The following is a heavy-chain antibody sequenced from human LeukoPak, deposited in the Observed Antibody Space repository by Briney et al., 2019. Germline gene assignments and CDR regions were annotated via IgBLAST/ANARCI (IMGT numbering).Heavy chain of an antibody. D-gene: IGHD3-22*01. CDR1: GYTFTGYY. CDR2: IIPIFGTA. V-gene: IGHV1-69*13. J-gene: IGHJ4*02. Sequence: SVKVSCKASGYTFTGYYMHWVRQAPGQGLEWMGGIIPIFGTANYAQKFQGRVTITADESTSTAYMELSSLRSEDTAVYYCARSPLRGYYFYYFDYWGQGTLVTVSS. CDR3: ARSPLRGYYFYYFDY.